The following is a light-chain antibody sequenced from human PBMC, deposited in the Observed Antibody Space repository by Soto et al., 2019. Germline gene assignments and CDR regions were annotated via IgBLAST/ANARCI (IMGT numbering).Light chain of an antibody. CDR2: GAS. Sequence: DIVLTQSPGTLSLSPGDRATLSCRASQSVNSNYLAWYQRKPGQAPRLLIYGASNRATDIPYRFSASGSGTDFTLTITSLEAEDFAVYYCQQYDSTPPTFGQGTKVEVK. CDR1: QSVNSNY. CDR3: QQYDSTPPT. J-gene: IGKJ1*01. V-gene: IGKV3-20*01.